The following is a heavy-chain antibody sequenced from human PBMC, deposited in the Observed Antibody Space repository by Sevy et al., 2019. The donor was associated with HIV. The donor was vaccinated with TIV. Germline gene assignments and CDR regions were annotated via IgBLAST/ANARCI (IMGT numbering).Heavy chain of an antibody. CDR3: ARGERFLQVAGTFDI. CDR2: ISAYNGNT. V-gene: IGHV1-18*01. CDR1: GYTFTSYG. Sequence: ASVKVSCKASGYTFTSYGISWVRQAPGQGLEWMGWISAYNGNTNYAQKLQGRVTMTTDTSTSTAYMEPRSLRSDDTAVYYCARGERFLQVAGTFDIWGQGTMVTVSS. D-gene: IGHD6-19*01. J-gene: IGHJ3*02.